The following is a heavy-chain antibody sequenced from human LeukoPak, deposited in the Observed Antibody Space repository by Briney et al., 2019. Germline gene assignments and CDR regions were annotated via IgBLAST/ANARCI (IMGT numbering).Heavy chain of an antibody. CDR3: ARDSVAEYQLLRVSRLYYYGMDV. CDR1: GYTFTNYA. D-gene: IGHD2-2*01. Sequence: SVKVSCKTSGYTFTNYAVSWVRQAPGQGLEWMGGIIPIFGTANYAQKFQGRVTITADESTSTAYMELSSLRSEDTAVYYCARDSVAEYQLLRVSRLYYYGMDVWGQGTTVTVSS. V-gene: IGHV1-69*13. CDR2: IIPIFGTA. J-gene: IGHJ6*02.